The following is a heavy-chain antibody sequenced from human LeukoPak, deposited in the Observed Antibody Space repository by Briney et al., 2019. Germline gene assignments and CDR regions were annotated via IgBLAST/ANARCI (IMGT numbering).Heavy chain of an antibody. CDR3: ARVVRGYYTVAYFDY. V-gene: IGHV4-39*07. Sequence: SETLSLTRTVSGGSISSSRYYEGWIRPPPEKPLEWLGSIYYSGSTYYNPSLKSRVTISVDTSKNQFSLKLSSVTAADTAVYYCARVVRGYYTVAYFDYWGQGTLVTVSS. J-gene: IGHJ4*02. CDR1: GGSISSSRYY. CDR2: IYYSGST. D-gene: IGHD3-3*01.